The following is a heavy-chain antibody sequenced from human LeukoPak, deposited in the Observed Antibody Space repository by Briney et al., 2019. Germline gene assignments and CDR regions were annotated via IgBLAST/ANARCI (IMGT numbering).Heavy chain of an antibody. CDR2: INHSGST. D-gene: IGHD3-10*01. Sequence: SETLSLTCAVYGGSFSGYYWSWIRQPPGKGLEWIGEINHSGSTNYNPSLKSRVTISVDTSKNQFSLKLSSVTAADTAVYYCARGRGLLWFGELSPGWFDPWGQGTLVTVSS. V-gene: IGHV4-34*01. CDR3: ARGRGLLWFGELSPGWFDP. CDR1: GGSFSGYY. J-gene: IGHJ5*02.